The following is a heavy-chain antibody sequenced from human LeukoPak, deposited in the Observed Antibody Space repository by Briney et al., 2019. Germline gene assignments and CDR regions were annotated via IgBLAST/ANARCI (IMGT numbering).Heavy chain of an antibody. Sequence: GGSLRLSCAASGFTFSSHSMNWVRQAPGKGLEWVSSISGRSGYIYYADSVKGRFTISRDNSKNTLYRQMNSLRAEDTAVYYCAKDLMTTVTSFDYWGQGTLVTVSS. CDR3: AKDLMTTVTSFDY. V-gene: IGHV3-21*04. D-gene: IGHD4-11*01. CDR1: GFTFSSHS. J-gene: IGHJ4*02. CDR2: ISGRSGYI.